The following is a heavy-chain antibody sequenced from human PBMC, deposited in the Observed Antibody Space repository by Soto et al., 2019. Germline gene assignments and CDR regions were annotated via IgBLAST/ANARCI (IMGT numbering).Heavy chain of an antibody. J-gene: IGHJ5*02. V-gene: IGHV4-31*03. CDR1: GGSISSGGYY. CDR2: IYYSGST. Sequence: PSETLSLTCTVSGGSISSGGYYWSWIRQHPGKGLEWIGYIYYSGSTYYNPSLKSRVTISVDMSKNQFSLKLSSVTAADTAVYYCASLLGYCTNGVCRENWFDPWGQGTLVTVSS. CDR3: ASLLGYCTNGVCRENWFDP. D-gene: IGHD2-8*01.